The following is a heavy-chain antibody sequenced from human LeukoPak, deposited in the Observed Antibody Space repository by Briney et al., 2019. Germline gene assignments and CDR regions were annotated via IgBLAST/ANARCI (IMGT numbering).Heavy chain of an antibody. V-gene: IGHV4-59*12. CDR1: GGSISSYY. D-gene: IGHD3-10*01. CDR2: IYYSGST. CDR3: ARDYGLGSPFDY. J-gene: IGHJ4*02. Sequence: SETLSLTCTVSGGSISSYYWSWIRQPPGKGLEWIGYIYYSGSTNYNPSLKSRVTISVDKSKNQFSLKLSSVTAADTAVYYCARDYGLGSPFDYWGQGTLVTVSS.